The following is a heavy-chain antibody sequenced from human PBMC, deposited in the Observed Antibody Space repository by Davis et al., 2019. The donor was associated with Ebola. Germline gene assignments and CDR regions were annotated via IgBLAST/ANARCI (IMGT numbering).Heavy chain of an antibody. J-gene: IGHJ6*02. CDR3: ARDRMGIAAAGTRGMDV. CDR2: IWYDGSNK. Sequence: PGGSLRLSCAASGFTFSSYGMHWVRQAPGKGLEWVAVIWYDGSNKYYADSVKGRFTISRDNSKNTLYLQMNSLRAEDTAVYYCARDRMGIAAAGTRGMDVWGQGTTVTVSS. D-gene: IGHD6-13*01. V-gene: IGHV3-33*01. CDR1: GFTFSSYG.